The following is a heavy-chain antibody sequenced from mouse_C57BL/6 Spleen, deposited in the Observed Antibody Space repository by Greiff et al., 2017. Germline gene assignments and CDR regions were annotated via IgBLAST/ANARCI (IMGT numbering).Heavy chain of an antibody. CDR1: GYTFTDYY. V-gene: IGHV1-75*01. J-gene: IGHJ3*01. CDR3: ARKIITTVVDPWFAY. D-gene: IGHD1-1*01. Sequence: QVQLKQSGPELVKPGASVKISCKASGYTFTDYYINWVKQRPGQGLEWIGWIFPGSGSTYYNEKLKGKATLTVDKSSSTAYMLLSSLTSEDSAVYFCARKIITTVVDPWFAYWGQGTLVTVSA. CDR2: IFPGSGST.